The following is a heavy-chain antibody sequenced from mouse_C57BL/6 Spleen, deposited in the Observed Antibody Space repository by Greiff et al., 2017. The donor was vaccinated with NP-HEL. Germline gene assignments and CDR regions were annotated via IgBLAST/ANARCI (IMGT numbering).Heavy chain of an antibody. CDR1: GYTFTSYN. Sequence: QVQLQHSGAELVRPGASVKMSCKASGYTFTSYNMHWVKQTPRQGLEWIGAIYPGNGDTSYNQKFKGKATLTVDKSSSTAYMQLSSLTSEDSAVYFCASQDGDDEGYYAMDYWGQGTSVTVSS. CDR3: ASQDGDDEGYYAMDY. D-gene: IGHD2-2*01. CDR2: IYPGNGDT. V-gene: IGHV1-12*01. J-gene: IGHJ4*01.